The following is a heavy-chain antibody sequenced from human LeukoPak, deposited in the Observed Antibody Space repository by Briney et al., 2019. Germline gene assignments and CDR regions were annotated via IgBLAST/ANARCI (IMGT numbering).Heavy chain of an antibody. CDR3: ARGPRYYYDSSGYFNPHYYYYGMDV. CDR2: INHSGST. Sequence: SETLSLTCAVYGGSFSGYCWSWIRQPPGKGLEWIGEINHSGSTNYNPSLKSRVTISVDTSKNQFSLKLSSVTAADTAVYYCARGPRYYYDSSGYFNPHYYYYGMDVWGQGTTVTVSS. V-gene: IGHV4-34*01. J-gene: IGHJ6*02. D-gene: IGHD3-22*01. CDR1: GGSFSGYC.